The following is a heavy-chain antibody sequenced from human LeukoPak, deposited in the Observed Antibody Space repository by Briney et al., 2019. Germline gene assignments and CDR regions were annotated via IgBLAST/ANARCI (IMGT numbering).Heavy chain of an antibody. J-gene: IGHJ3*02. CDR3: ASAYRGYGYGDEAFDI. D-gene: IGHD5-18*01. CDR2: ISSSGSTI. V-gene: IGHV3-48*03. CDR1: GFTFSSYE. Sequence: GGSLRLSCAASGFTFSSYEMNWVRQAPGKGLEWVSYISSSGSTIYYADSVKGRFTISRDNAKNSLYLQMNSLRAEDTAVYYCASAYRGYGYGDEAFDIWGQGTMVTVSS.